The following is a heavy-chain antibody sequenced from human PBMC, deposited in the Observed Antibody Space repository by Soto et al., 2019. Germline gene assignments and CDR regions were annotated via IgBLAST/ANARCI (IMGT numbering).Heavy chain of an antibody. CDR3: ARGFYGLDV. J-gene: IGHJ6*02. V-gene: IGHV3-64D*08. CDR1: GFTLSGRS. Sequence: GGSLRLSCSASGFTLSGRSMHWVRQAPGKGLEYVSGVSPDGNNEYYTDSVKGRFTISRDNSKNTLHLHMRSLRPEDTAVFYCARGFYGLDVWGQGTSVTVSS. CDR2: VSPDGNNE.